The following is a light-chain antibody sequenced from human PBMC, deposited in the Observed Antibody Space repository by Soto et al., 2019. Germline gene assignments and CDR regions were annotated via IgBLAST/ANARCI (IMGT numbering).Light chain of an antibody. CDR2: DVS. Sequence: QSALTQPASVSGSPGQSITISCTGSSSDIGDYNYVSWYKQHPGKAPKLMIYDVSNRPSGVSNRFSGSKSGNTASLTISGLQAEDEADYYCSSYTSNNFVKFGGGTKLTVL. J-gene: IGLJ2*01. V-gene: IGLV2-14*03. CDR1: SSDIGDYNY. CDR3: SSYTSNNFVK.